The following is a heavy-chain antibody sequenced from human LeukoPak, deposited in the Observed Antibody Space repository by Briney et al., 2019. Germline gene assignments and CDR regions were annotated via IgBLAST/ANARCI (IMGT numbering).Heavy chain of an antibody. CDR2: LSASGGTT. CDR3: AKNGLQRYCSSTSCRFYGEPRWFDP. V-gene: IGHV3-23*01. CDR1: GFTFSSYA. J-gene: IGHJ5*02. D-gene: IGHD2-2*01. Sequence: PGGSLRLSCAASGFTFSSYAMSWVRQAPGKGREWVSALSASGGTTYYADSVKGRVTISRDNSKNTLYLQMNSLRAEDTAVYYCAKNGLQRYCSSTSCRFYGEPRWFDPWGQGTLVTVSS.